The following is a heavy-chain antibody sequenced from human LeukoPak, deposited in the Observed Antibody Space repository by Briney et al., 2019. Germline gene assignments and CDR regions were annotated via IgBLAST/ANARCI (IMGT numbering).Heavy chain of an antibody. CDR3: AKSIKYSSSGSDY. CDR1: GFTFSSYW. J-gene: IGHJ4*02. D-gene: IGHD6-6*01. V-gene: IGHV3-74*01. CDR2: INSDGSST. Sequence: PGGSLRLSCAASGFTFSSYWMHWVRQALGKGLVWVSRINSDGSSTSYADSVKGRFTISRDDAKNTLYLQMNSLRAEDTAAYYCAKSIKYSSSGSDYWGQGTLVSVSS.